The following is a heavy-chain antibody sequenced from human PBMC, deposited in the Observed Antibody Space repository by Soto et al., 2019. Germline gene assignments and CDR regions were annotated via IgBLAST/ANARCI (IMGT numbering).Heavy chain of an antibody. J-gene: IGHJ1*01. Sequence: QVPLVESGGGLVKPGGSLRLSCAGSGFTFSDYYMSWIRQAPGKGLERVSYISSSDSTIYYADSVKGRFTISRDNAKNSLYLQMNSLGAEDTAVYYCARAGYCSGGRCYANYHFQHWGQGTLVTVSS. CDR3: ARAGYCSGGRCYANYHFQH. V-gene: IGHV3-11*01. CDR2: ISSSDSTI. CDR1: GFTFSDYY. D-gene: IGHD2-15*01.